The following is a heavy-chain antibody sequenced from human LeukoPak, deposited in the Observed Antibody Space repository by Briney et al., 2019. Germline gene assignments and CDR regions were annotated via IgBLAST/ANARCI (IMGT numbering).Heavy chain of an antibody. J-gene: IGHJ4*02. CDR2: ISWDGGST. D-gene: IGHD1-26*01. CDR1: GFTFDDYA. CDR3: AKDGEYSGSYYVDY. V-gene: IGHV3-43D*03. Sequence: LPGGSLRLSCAASGFTFDDYAMHWVRQAPGKGLEWVSLISWDGGSTYYADSVKGRFTISRDNSKNSLYLQMNSLRAEDTALYYCAKDGEYSGSYYVDYWGQGTLVTVSS.